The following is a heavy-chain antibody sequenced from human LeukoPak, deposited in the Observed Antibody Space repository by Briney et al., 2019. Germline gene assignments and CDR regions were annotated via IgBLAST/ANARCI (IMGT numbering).Heavy chain of an antibody. CDR2: IYYSGST. CDR1: GGSISSYY. J-gene: IGHJ4*02. D-gene: IGHD1-7*01. V-gene: IGHV4-59*01. Sequence: SETLSLTCTVSGGSISSYYWSWIRQPPRKGLEWIGYIYYSGSTNYNPSLKSRVTISVDTSKNQFSLKLSSVTAADTAVYYCASLTGTTEDFDYWGQGTLVTVSS. CDR3: ASLTGTTEDFDY.